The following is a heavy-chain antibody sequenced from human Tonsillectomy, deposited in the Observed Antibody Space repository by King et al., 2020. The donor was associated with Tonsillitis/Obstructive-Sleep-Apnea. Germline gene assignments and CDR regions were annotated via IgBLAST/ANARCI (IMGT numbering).Heavy chain of an antibody. V-gene: IGHV4-34*01. CDR2: INHSGST. Sequence: VQLQQWGAGLLKPSETLSLTCAVYGGSFSGYYWNWIRQPPGKGLEWIGEINHSGSTNHNPSLKSRVTISVDTSKNQFSLKLSSVTAADTATYYCARGRTGNNGRLFDSWGQGTQVTVSS. D-gene: IGHD1/OR15-1a*01. J-gene: IGHJ4*02. CDR3: ARGRTGNNGRLFDS. CDR1: GGSFSGYY.